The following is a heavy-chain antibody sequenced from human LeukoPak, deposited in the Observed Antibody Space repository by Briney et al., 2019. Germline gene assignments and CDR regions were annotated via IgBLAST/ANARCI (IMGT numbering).Heavy chain of an antibody. Sequence: GGSLRLSCAASGFTFSSYAMSWVRQAPVKGLEWVSAISGSGGSTYYADSVKGRFTISRDNSKNTLYLQMNSLRAEDTAVYYCAKVRGKIVGATDYYGMDVWGQGTTATVSS. V-gene: IGHV3-23*01. CDR2: ISGSGGST. D-gene: IGHD1-26*01. CDR1: GFTFSSYA. CDR3: AKVRGKIVGATDYYGMDV. J-gene: IGHJ6*02.